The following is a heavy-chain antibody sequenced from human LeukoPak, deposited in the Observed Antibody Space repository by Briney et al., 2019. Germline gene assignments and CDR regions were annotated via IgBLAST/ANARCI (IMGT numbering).Heavy chain of an antibody. CDR1: GFTFSSYW. CDR2: ISSSGSTI. J-gene: IGHJ6*03. Sequence: GGSLRLSCAASGFTFSSYWMHWVRQAPGKGLEWVSYISSSGSTIYYADSVKGRFTISRDNAKNSLYLQMNSLRAEDTAVYYCARVRGIEMATIDYYYYYMDVWGKGTTVTISS. D-gene: IGHD5-24*01. V-gene: IGHV3-48*04. CDR3: ARVRGIEMATIDYYYYYMDV.